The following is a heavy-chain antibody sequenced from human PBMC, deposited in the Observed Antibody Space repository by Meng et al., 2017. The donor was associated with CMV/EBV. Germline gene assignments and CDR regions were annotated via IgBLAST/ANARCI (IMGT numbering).Heavy chain of an antibody. CDR1: GYTFTSYG. J-gene: IGHJ6*02. V-gene: IGHV1-18*01. CDR2: ISAYNGNT. D-gene: IGHD4-11*01. CDR3: ARRNNYNYYYYGMDV. Sequence: ASVKVSCKASGYTFTSYGISWVRQAPGQGLEWMGWISAYNGNTNYAQKLQGRVTMTTDTSTSTAYMGLRSLRSDDTAVYYCARRNNYNYYYYGMDVWGQGTTVTVSS.